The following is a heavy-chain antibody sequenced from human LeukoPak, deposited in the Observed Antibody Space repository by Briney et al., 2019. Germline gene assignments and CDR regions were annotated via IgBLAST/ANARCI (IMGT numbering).Heavy chain of an antibody. V-gene: IGHV4-34*01. D-gene: IGHD3-22*01. Sequence: SETLSLTCAVYGGSFSGYYWSWIRQPPGKGLEWIGEINHSGSTNYNPSLKSRVTISVDTSKNQFSLKLSSVTAADTAVYYCATGPSVYYDSSGYYPLDYWGQGTLVTVSS. CDR2: INHSGST. J-gene: IGHJ4*02. CDR3: ATGPSVYYDSSGYYPLDY. CDR1: GGSFSGYY.